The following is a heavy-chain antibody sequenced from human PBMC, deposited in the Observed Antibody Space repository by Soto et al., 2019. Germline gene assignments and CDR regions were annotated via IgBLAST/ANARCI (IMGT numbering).Heavy chain of an antibody. CDR2: IYSSGTT. CDR1: GVSINKHPYL. J-gene: IGHJ4*03. Sequence: SENLSLACTVSGVSINKHPYLWGWIRQHPEKGLEWIGYIYSSGTTYFNPSLLSRVGMSLDTSGNRFSLRLTSVTAADTAVYYCARGADFGDTVREYFFLFWGQGALLTVSS. V-gene: IGHV4-31*03. D-gene: IGHD2-21*01. CDR3: ARGADFGDTVREYFFLF.